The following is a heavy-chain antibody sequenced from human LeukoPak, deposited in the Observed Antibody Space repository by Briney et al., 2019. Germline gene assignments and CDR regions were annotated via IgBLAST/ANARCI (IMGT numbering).Heavy chain of an antibody. CDR2: INGSGGST. D-gene: IGHD5-18*01. J-gene: IGHJ4*02. CDR3: ATYRQVLLHFES. V-gene: IGHV3-23*01. Sequence: GGSLRLSCAASGFTFSSYAMSWVRQAPGKGLEWVSDINGSGGSTYYADSVKGRFTISRDNSKSTLFLQMNSLRAEDSAIYYCATYRQVLLHFESWGQGTLVTVSS. CDR1: GFTFSSYA.